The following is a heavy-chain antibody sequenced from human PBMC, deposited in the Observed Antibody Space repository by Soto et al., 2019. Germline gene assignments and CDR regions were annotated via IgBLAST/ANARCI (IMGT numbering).Heavy chain of an antibody. CDR3: ATSRISIAVAGETEYYFDY. D-gene: IGHD6-19*01. CDR2: INPNSGDT. CDR1: GYIFTGYY. V-gene: IGHV1-2*04. J-gene: IGHJ4*02. Sequence: ASVKVSCKASGYIFTGYYMHWVRQAPGQGLEWMGWINPNSGDTNYTQKFQGWVTMTRDTSISTAYMELSRLRSDDTAVYYCATSRISIAVAGETEYYFDYWGQGTRVTAPQ.